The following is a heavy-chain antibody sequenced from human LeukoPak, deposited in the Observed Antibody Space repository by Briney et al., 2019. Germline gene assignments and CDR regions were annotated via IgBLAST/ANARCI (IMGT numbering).Heavy chain of an antibody. CDR3: ARDSRGYDFWSGYYSHYYYMDV. CDR2: IIPIFGTA. D-gene: IGHD3-3*01. J-gene: IGHJ6*03. CDR1: GGTFSSYA. V-gene: IGHV1-69*01. Sequence: SVKVSCKASGGTFSSYAISWVRQAPGQGLEWMGGIIPIFGTANYAQKFQGRVTITADESTSTAYMELSSLRSEDTAVYYCARDSRGYDFWSGYYSHYYYMDVWGKGTTVTVSS.